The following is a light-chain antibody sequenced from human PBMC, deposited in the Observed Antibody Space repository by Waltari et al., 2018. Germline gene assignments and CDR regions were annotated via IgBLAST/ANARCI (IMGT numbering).Light chain of an antibody. Sequence: SYVLTQPPSVSVAPGKTARITCGGDNIGGKTVHWYQQKAGQAPVLVIYYDSDRPSGIPERFSGSNSGNTATLTSSRVEAGDEADYYCQVWDGDSDHRVFGGGTKLTVL. CDR2: YDS. CDR3: QVWDGDSDHRV. J-gene: IGLJ2*01. CDR1: NIGGKT. V-gene: IGLV3-21*04.